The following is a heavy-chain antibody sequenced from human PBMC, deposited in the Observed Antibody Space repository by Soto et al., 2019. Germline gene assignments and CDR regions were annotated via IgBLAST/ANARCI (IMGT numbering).Heavy chain of an antibody. J-gene: IGHJ6*02. CDR1: GFTFSSYW. CDR2: INSDGGST. D-gene: IGHD2-2*01. Sequence: GGSLRLSCAASGFTFSSYWMHWVRQAPGKGLVWVSRINSDGGSTSYADSVKGRFTISRDNAKNTLYLQMNSLRAEDTAVYYCAKPPDIVVVGWEGYYYGMDVWGQGTTVTVSS. CDR3: AKPPDIVVVGWEGYYYGMDV. V-gene: IGHV3-74*01.